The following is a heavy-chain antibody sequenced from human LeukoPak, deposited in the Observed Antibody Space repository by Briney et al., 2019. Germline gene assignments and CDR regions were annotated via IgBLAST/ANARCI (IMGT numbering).Heavy chain of an antibody. D-gene: IGHD3-10*01. J-gene: IGHJ5*02. V-gene: IGHV4-38-2*02. CDR1: GYPISSGYY. Sequence: PSETLSLTCTVSGYPISSGYYWGWIRQPPGKGLEWIGNTYHSGSTYYNPSLKSRVTISIDTSKNQFSLKLSSVTAADTAVYYCARDYYGSGNRNWFDPWGQGTLVTVSS. CDR3: ARDYYGSGNRNWFDP. CDR2: TYHSGST.